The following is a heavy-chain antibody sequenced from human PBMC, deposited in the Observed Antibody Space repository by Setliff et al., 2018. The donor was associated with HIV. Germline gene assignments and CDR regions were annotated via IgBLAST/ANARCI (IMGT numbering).Heavy chain of an antibody. Sequence: SETLSLTCTVSGASITSHYWSWIRQSPGRELEWIGYIYSTGSTNYNPSLQSRVSISMDASKNKFSLKLTSVTSADTAVYYCAKGAGFYGDYTFDYWGQGKLVTVSS. J-gene: IGHJ4*02. CDR1: GASITSHY. V-gene: IGHV4-59*11. D-gene: IGHD4-17*01. CDR2: IYSTGST. CDR3: AKGAGFYGDYTFDY.